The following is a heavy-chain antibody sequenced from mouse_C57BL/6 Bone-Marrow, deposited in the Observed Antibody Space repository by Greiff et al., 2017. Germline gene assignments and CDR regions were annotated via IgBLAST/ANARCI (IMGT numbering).Heavy chain of an antibody. CDR3: ARDLFYYGNYLFYAMDY. CDR2: IDPSDSET. CDR1: GYTFTSYW. J-gene: IGHJ4*01. Sequence: VQLQQPGAELVRPGSSVKLSCKASGYTFTSYWMHWVKQRPIQGLEWIGNIDPSDSETHYNQKFKNKATVTVDKSSSTAYMQLSSLTSEDSAVYYCARDLFYYGNYLFYAMDYWGQGTSVTVSS. V-gene: IGHV1-52*01. D-gene: IGHD2-1*01.